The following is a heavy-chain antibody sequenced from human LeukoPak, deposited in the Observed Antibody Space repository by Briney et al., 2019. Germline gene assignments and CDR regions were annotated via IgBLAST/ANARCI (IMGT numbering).Heavy chain of an antibody. CDR3: ARGAGYSSGWYPSYNFDY. CDR1: GYTFTSYG. D-gene: IGHD6-19*01. Sequence: ASVKVSCKASGYTFTSYGISWVRQAPGQGLEWMGWISAYNGNTNYAQKLQGRVTMTTDTSTSTAYMELRSLRSDDTAVYYCARGAGYSSGWYPSYNFDYWGQGTLVTVSS. V-gene: IGHV1-18*01. CDR2: ISAYNGNT. J-gene: IGHJ4*02.